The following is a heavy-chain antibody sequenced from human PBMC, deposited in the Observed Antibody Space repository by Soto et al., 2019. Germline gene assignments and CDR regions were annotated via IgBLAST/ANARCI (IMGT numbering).Heavy chain of an antibody. Sequence: GGSLRLSCAASGFTVSSNYMSWVRQAPGKGLEWVSVIYSGGSTYYADSVKGRFTISRDNSKNTLYLQMNSLRAEDTAVYYCARGGSPRGLSTPTDDAFDIWGQGTMVTVSS. CDR3: ARGGSPRGLSTPTDDAFDI. CDR1: GFTVSSNY. D-gene: IGHD3-10*01. V-gene: IGHV3-53*01. CDR2: IYSGGST. J-gene: IGHJ3*02.